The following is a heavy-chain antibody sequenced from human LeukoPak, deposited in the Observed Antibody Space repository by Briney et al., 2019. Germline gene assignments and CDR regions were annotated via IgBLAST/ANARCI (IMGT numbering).Heavy chain of an antibody. J-gene: IGHJ4*02. CDR3: AREATNDFWSGSDY. CDR1: GFTFSSYA. CDR2: ISGSGGST. D-gene: IGHD3-3*01. V-gene: IGHV3-23*01. Sequence: GGSLRLSCAASGFTFSSYAMTWVRQAPGRGLEWVSAISGSGGSTYYADSVKGRFTISRDNSKNTLYLQMNSLRAEDTAVYYCAREATNDFWSGSDYWGQGTLVTVSS.